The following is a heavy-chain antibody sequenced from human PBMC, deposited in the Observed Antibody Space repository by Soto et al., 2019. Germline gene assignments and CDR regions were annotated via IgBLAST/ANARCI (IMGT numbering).Heavy chain of an antibody. D-gene: IGHD6-19*01. V-gene: IGHV3-15*01. Sequence: PGGSLRLSCAASGFTFSNAWMSLVRQSPGEGLEWVGRIKSKTDGGTTDYAAPVKGRFTISRDDSKNTLYLQMNSLKTEDTAVYYCTTDLFVIALAGPVDYWGQGTRVTVYS. CDR3: TTDLFVIALAGPVDY. CDR1: GFTFSNAW. J-gene: IGHJ4*02. CDR2: IKSKTDGGTT.